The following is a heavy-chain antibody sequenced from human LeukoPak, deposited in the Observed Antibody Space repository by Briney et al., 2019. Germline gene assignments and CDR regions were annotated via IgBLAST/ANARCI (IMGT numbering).Heavy chain of an antibody. V-gene: IGHV1-8*01. J-gene: IGHJ5*02. Sequence: ASVKVSCKASGYTFTSYDINWVRQATGQGLEWMGWKNPNSGNTGYAQKFQGRVTMTRNTSISTAYMELSSLRSEDTAVYYCARATSSWYYDFWSGYSGGQWFDPWGQGTLVTVSS. CDR2: KNPNSGNT. D-gene: IGHD3-3*01. CDR1: GYTFTSYD. CDR3: ARATSSWYYDFWSGYSGGQWFDP.